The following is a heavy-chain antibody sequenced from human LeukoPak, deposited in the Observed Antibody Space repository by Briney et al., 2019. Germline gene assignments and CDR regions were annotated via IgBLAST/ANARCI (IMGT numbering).Heavy chain of an antibody. Sequence: SETLSLTCTVSGGSISSGSYYWSWIRQPAGKGLEWIGRIYTSGSTNYNPSLKSRVTISVDTSKNQFSLKLNSVTAADTAVYYCARETRYSSSYYYYYYMDVWGKGTTVTVSS. J-gene: IGHJ6*03. CDR1: GGSISSGSYY. CDR2: IYTSGST. D-gene: IGHD6-6*01. CDR3: ARETRYSSSYYYYYYMDV. V-gene: IGHV4-61*02.